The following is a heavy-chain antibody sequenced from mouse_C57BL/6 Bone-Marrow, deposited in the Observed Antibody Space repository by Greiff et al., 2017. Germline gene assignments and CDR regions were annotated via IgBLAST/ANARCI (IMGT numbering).Heavy chain of an antibody. CDR1: GYTFTSSW. J-gene: IGHJ4*01. CDR3: ARYSSGYGAMDY. Sequence: QFQLPPPGAELVQPGASVTMSCQDSGYTFTSSWLTWVKPRPGQGLEWIGDLYPGSGSTKYNEQFKRKATLTVDTSSRTAYMQLSSLTSEDYAVYYCARYSSGYGAMDYGGQGTSVTVAS. V-gene: IGHV1-55*01. CDR2: LYPGSGST. D-gene: IGHD3-2*02.